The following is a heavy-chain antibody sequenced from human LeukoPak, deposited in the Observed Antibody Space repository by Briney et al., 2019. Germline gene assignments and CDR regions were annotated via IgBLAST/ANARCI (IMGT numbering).Heavy chain of an antibody. CDR1: GGSFSGYY. CDR2: INHSGNT. CDR3: ARVGYGDYYFDY. D-gene: IGHD4-17*01. J-gene: IGHJ4*02. Sequence: SETLSLTCAVYGGSFSGYYWSWIRQPPGKGLEWIGEINHSGNTNYNPSLKSRVTISVDTSKNQFSLKLSSVTAADTAVYYCARVGYGDYYFDYWGQGTLVTVSS. V-gene: IGHV4-34*01.